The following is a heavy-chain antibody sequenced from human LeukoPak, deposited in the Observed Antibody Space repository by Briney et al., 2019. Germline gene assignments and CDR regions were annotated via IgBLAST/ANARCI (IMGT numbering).Heavy chain of an antibody. Sequence: PGGSLRLSCAASGFTFSSYWMSWVRQAPGKGLEWVANIKQDGSEKYYVDSVKGRFTISRDNAKNSLYLQMNSLRAEDTAVYYCARDVVVVPAAWGYDAFDIWGHGTMVTVSS. J-gene: IGHJ3*02. D-gene: IGHD2-2*01. CDR2: IKQDGSEK. CDR3: ARDVVVVPAAWGYDAFDI. CDR1: GFTFSSYW. V-gene: IGHV3-7*01.